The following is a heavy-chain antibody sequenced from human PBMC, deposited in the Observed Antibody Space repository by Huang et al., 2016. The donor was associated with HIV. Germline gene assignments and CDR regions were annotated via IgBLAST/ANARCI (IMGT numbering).Heavy chain of an antibody. CDR1: GYTFTSYG. CDR2: IRASSGDT. Sequence: QIQLMQSGPELKQPGASVKVSCKASGYTFTSYGITWVRQAPGKGPEWMGWIRASSGDTEYAQKVQGRVTLTTDTSTNIAYMELRSLRSDDTAKYYCARDPKYHRIGYYRQRRGIDIWGQGTMVIVSS. J-gene: IGHJ3*02. D-gene: IGHD3-22*01. CDR3: ARDPKYHRIGYYRQRRGIDI. V-gene: IGHV1-18*01.